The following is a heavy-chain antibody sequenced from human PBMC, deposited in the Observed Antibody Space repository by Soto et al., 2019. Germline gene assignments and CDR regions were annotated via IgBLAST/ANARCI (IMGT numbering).Heavy chain of an antibody. V-gene: IGHV1-3*01. J-gene: IGHJ6*02. D-gene: IGHD3-10*01. CDR1: GYTFTGYA. Sequence: ASVKVSCKASGYTFTGYAMHWVRQAPGQRLEWMGWINAGNGNTKYSQKFQGRVTITRDTSASTAYMELSSLRSEDTAVYYCARDLLWFGELLYAYYYYGMDVWGQGTTVTVSS. CDR3: ARDLLWFGELLYAYYYYGMDV. CDR2: INAGNGNT.